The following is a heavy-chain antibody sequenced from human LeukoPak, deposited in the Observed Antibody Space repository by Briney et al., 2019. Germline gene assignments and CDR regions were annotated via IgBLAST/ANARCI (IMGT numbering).Heavy chain of an antibody. CDR2: ISGSGGST. V-gene: IGHV3-23*01. J-gene: IGHJ5*02. Sequence: GESLKISCAASGFTFSSYAMSWVRQAPGKGLEWVSAISGSGGSTYYADSVKGRFTISRDNSKNTLYLQMNSLRAEDTAVYYCANLRPIYLYFDPWGQGTLVTVSS. CDR1: GFTFSSYA. CDR3: ANLRPIYLYFDP. D-gene: IGHD2-2*02.